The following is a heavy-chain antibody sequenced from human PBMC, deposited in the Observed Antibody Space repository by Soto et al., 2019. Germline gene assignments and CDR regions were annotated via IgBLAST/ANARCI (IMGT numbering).Heavy chain of an antibody. CDR3: AKDRYCSNTNCYKGNWLDP. D-gene: IGHD2-2*01. Sequence: GGSLRLSCAASGLTFSSFAMSWVRQSPGKGLEWVSTISGSGISTYYADSVKGRFTISRDISKNTVYLQMNSLRAEDTALYYCAKDRYCSNTNCYKGNWLDPWGQGTLVTVSS. V-gene: IGHV3-23*01. CDR1: GLTFSSFA. CDR2: ISGSGIST. J-gene: IGHJ5*02.